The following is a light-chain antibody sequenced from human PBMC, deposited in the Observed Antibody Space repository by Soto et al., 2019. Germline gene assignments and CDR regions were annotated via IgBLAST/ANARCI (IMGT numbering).Light chain of an antibody. J-gene: IGLJ1*01. V-gene: IGLV2-14*01. Sequence: QSALTQPASVSGSPGQSITISCTGTSSDVGGYNYVSWYQQHPGKAPKFMIYDVSNRPSGVSNRFSGSKSGNKASLTISGLQADDEADYYCSSYTTSNTRQIVVGTGTKLTVL. CDR3: SSYTTSNTRQIV. CDR1: SSDVGGYNY. CDR2: DVS.